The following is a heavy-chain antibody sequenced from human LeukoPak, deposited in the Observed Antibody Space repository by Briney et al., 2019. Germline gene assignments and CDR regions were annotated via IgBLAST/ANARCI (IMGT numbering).Heavy chain of an antibody. D-gene: IGHD3-10*01. CDR1: GDRLSIQSDL. J-gene: IGHJ4*02. CDR2: TYDRSKWYH. Sequence: HTLSLTCALSGDRLSIQSDLWQWITQSPSRGLEWQVRTYDRSKWYHDYARAVKSRITINPNTSKNQFSLQLDSVTPEDTAVYYCAHGLSGKGFNYWGQGTLVTVSS. CDR3: AHGLSGKGFNY. V-gene: IGHV6-1*01.